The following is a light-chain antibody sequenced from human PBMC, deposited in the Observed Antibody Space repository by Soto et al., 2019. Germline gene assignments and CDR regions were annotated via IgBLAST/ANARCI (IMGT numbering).Light chain of an antibody. CDR1: QTVTNS. V-gene: IGKV3-15*01. CDR3: QKYSDWPPT. CDR2: GAS. J-gene: IGKJ4*01. Sequence: EIVMTQSPVTVSLSLGETATLSCWASQTVTNSYVAWYQQKPGQAPRLLISGASTRAARIPVRFRGCGSGTEFTPTTSSLRSEDLAVYYCQKYSDWPPTFGGGTKLETK.